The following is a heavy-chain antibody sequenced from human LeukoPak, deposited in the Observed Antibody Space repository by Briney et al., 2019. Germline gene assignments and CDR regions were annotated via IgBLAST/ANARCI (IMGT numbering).Heavy chain of an antibody. Sequence: SETLSLTCAVYGGSFSRYYWTWIRQPPGKGLERIGEINHSGSANYNPSLKSRVTISVDTSKNQFSLKLSSVTAADTAVYYCARLPPTYYYGSSGYYYRDYWGQGTLVTVSS. CDR2: INHSGSA. J-gene: IGHJ4*02. D-gene: IGHD3-22*01. CDR3: ARLPPTYYYGSSGYYYRDY. CDR1: GGSFSRYY. V-gene: IGHV4-34*01.